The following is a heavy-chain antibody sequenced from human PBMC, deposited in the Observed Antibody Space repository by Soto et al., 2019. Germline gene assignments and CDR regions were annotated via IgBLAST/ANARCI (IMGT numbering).Heavy chain of an antibody. D-gene: IGHD4-17*01. CDR1: GFTFSSYW. V-gene: IGHV3-7*01. CDR2: IKQDGSEK. J-gene: IGHJ6*03. CDR3: ARVSHAPTLYYYYYYMDV. Sequence: GGSLRLSCAASGFTFSSYWMSWVRQAPGKGLEWVANIKQDGSEKYYVDSVKGRFTISRDNAKNSLYLQMNSLRAEDTAVYYCARVSHAPTLYYYYYYMDVWGKGTTVTVSS.